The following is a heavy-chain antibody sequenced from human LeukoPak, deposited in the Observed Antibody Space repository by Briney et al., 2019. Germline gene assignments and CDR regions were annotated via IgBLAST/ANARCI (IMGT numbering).Heavy chain of an antibody. CDR3: ASSNHFWSGYYLLDY. CDR1: GGSFTGYY. J-gene: IGHJ4*02. D-gene: IGHD3-3*02. CDR2: IDHSGST. Sequence: SQTLSLTCAVYGGSFTGYYWSWIRQPPGKGLEWIGEIDHSGSTNYNPSLKSRVTISVDTSKNQFSLELSSVTAADTAVYYCASSNHFWSGYYLLDYWGQGTLVTVSS. V-gene: IGHV4-34*01.